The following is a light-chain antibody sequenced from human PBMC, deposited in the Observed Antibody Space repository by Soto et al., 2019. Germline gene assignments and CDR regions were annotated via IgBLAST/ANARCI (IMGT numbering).Light chain of an antibody. CDR3: SSYTGSSTLYV. J-gene: IGLJ1*01. Sequence: QSALTQPASLSGSPGQSITISCTGTSSDIGGYDYVSWYQQHPGKVPKLMIFEVSNRPSGVSYRFSGSKSGNTASLTISGLQAEDEADYYCSSYTGSSTLYVFGTGTKLTVL. V-gene: IGLV2-14*01. CDR2: EVS. CDR1: SSDIGGYDY.